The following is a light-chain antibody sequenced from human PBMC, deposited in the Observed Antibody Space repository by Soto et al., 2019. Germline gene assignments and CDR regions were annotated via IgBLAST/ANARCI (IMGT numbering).Light chain of an antibody. CDR1: QSISSY. CDR2: AAS. V-gene: IGKV1-39*01. Sequence: DIQMTQSPSSLSASVGDRVTITCRASQSISSYLNWYQQKPGKAPELLIFAASSLQSGVPSRFSGSGSGTDFTLTISSLQPEDCATYYGQKTYSTPRTFGQGTKVEI. CDR3: QKTYSTPRT. J-gene: IGKJ1*01.